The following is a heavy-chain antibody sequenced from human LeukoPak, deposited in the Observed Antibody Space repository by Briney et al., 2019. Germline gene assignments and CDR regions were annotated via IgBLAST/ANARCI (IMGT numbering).Heavy chain of an antibody. D-gene: IGHD2-15*01. CDR2: ISFSGTYI. J-gene: IGHJ4*02. V-gene: IGHV3-21*01. Sequence: PGGSLRLSCAASGFSFSSYSMNWVRQAPGKGLEWVASISFSGTYIYYADSLKGRFTISRDNAKSSMWLQMNSLRDEDTAVYYCARDQTPFYWGQGSLVTVSS. CDR1: GFSFSSYS. CDR3: ARDQTPFY.